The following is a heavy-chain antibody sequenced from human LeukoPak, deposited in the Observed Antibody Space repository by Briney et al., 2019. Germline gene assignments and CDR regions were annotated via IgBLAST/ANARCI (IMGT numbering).Heavy chain of an antibody. V-gene: IGHV1-46*01. CDR3: ARGFRVVRGVIIETDAFDI. CDR1: GYTFTSYY. J-gene: IGHJ3*02. Sequence: ASVKVSCKASGYTFTSYYMHWVRQAPGQGLEWMGIINPSGGSTSYAQKFQGRVTMTRDTSTSTVYMELSSLRSEDTAVYYCARGFRVVRGVIIETDAFDIWGQGTMVTVSS. CDR2: INPSGGST. D-gene: IGHD3-10*01.